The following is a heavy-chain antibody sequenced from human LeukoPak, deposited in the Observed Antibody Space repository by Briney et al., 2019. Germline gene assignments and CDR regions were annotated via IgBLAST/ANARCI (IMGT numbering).Heavy chain of an antibody. CDR3: ARERQYQLRGRPFDP. V-gene: IGHV1-46*01. CDR1: GYTFTSYY. J-gene: IGHJ5*02. CDR2: INPSGGST. Sequence: GASVKVSCKASGYTFTSYYMHWVRQAPGQGLEWMGIINPSGGSTSYAQKFQGRVTMTRDTSTSTVYMELSSLRSEDTAVYYCARERQYQLRGRPFDPWGQGTLDTVSS. D-gene: IGHD2-2*01.